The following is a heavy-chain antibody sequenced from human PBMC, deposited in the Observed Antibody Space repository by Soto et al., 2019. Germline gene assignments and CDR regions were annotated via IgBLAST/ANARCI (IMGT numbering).Heavy chain of an antibody. Sequence: ASVKVSCKASGYTFTSYDINWVRQATGQGLEWMGWMNPNSGNTGYAQKFQGRVTMTRNTSISTAYMEMSSLRSEDTAVYYCARGFGNWGSGWDYYYYYGMDVWGQGTTVTVS. J-gene: IGHJ6*02. V-gene: IGHV1-8*01. CDR1: GYTFTSYD. CDR2: MNPNSGNT. D-gene: IGHD7-27*01. CDR3: ARGFGNWGSGWDYYYYYGMDV.